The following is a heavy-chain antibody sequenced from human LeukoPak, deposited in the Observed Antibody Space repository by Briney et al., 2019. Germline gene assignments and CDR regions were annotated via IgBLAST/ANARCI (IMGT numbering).Heavy chain of an antibody. D-gene: IGHD2-15*01. Sequence: VGSLRLSCAASGFTFSDYYMSWIRQAPGKGLEWVSYISSSGSTIYYADSVKGRFTISRDNAKNSLYLQMNSLRAEDTAVYYCARDRRVYCSGGSCYSSDFDYWGQGTLVAVSS. J-gene: IGHJ4*02. CDR3: ARDRRVYCSGGSCYSSDFDY. CDR2: ISSSGSTI. V-gene: IGHV3-11*01. CDR1: GFTFSDYY.